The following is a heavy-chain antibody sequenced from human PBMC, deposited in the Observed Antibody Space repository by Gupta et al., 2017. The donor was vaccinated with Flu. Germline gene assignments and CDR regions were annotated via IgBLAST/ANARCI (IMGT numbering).Heavy chain of an antibody. CDR1: GGSFSGYY. Sequence: QVQLQQWGAGLLKPSETLSLTCAVYGGSFSGYYWSWIRQPPGKGLEWIGEINHSGSTNYKPSLESRVTISVDTSKNLFSLKLSSVTAADTAVYYCAREGYGGSYLRCFDYWGQGTLVTVSS. V-gene: IGHV4-34*01. CDR3: AREGYGGSYLRCFDY. J-gene: IGHJ4*02. CDR2: INHSGST. D-gene: IGHD1-26*01.